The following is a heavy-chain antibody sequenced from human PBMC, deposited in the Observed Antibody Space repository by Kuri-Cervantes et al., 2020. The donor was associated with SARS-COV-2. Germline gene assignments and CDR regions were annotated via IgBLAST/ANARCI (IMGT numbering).Heavy chain of an antibody. CDR2: ISSSSSYI. Sequence: GESLKISCAASGFTFSSYSMNWVRQAPGKGLEWVSSISSSSSYIYYADSVKGRFTISRDNSKNTLYLQMNSLRAEDTAVYYCAALSGGDLDDYWGQGILV. V-gene: IGHV3-21*01. D-gene: IGHD2-21*02. CDR1: GFTFSSYS. J-gene: IGHJ4*02. CDR3: AALSGGDLDDY.